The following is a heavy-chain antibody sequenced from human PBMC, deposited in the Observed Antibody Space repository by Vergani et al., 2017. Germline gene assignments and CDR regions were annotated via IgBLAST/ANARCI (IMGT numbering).Heavy chain of an antibody. Sequence: EVQLEESGGGLVLPGRSLRLSCVASGFTSAGYAMHWVRQAPGKGLEWVSGISWNSNSIGYADSVKGRFTISRDNAKNSLYLQMNSLRPEDTALYYCVRESAFCRGTDCYSSYFDYWGQGTLVTVSA. CDR1: GFTSAGYA. CDR3: VRESAFCRGTDCYSSYFDY. CDR2: ISWNSNSI. D-gene: IGHD2-15*01. V-gene: IGHV3-9*02. J-gene: IGHJ4*02.